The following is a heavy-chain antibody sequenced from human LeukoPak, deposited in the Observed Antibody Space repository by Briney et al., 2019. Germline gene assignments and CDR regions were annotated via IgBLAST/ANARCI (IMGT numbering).Heavy chain of an antibody. Sequence: PWGSLIPSWDAPGFTVRRNYMSWVRQAPGRGREGVSCIYSGGSKYYLESVQGRFTISRDNSKNTLYLQMNSLRDEGTAVYFIARGSSGPDYRGEGTLFTPSS. J-gene: IGHJ4*02. CDR1: GFTVRRNY. D-gene: IGHD6-19*01. V-gene: IGHV3-53*01. CDR2: IYSGGSK. CDR3: ARGSSGPDY.